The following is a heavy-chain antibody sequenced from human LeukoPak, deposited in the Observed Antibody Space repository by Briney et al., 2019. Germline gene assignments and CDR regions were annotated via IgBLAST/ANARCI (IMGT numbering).Heavy chain of an antibody. Sequence: ASVKVSCKASGYTFTSYGISWVRQAPGQGLEWMGWISAYNGNTNYAQKLQGRVTMTTDTSTSTAYMELRSLRSDDTAVYYCARDSSAYNWNYQIVDYWGQGTLVTVSS. CDR2: ISAYNGNT. CDR1: GYTFTSYG. CDR3: ARDSSAYNWNYQIVDY. D-gene: IGHD1-7*01. V-gene: IGHV1-18*01. J-gene: IGHJ4*02.